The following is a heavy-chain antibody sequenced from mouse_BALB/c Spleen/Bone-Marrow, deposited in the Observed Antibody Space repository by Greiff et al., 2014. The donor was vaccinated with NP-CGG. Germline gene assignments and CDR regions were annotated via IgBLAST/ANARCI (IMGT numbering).Heavy chain of an antibody. J-gene: IGHJ3*01. CDR2: IDPDDSET. CDR1: GNTFTNYW. V-gene: IGHV1-52*01. CDR3: VHFGFAY. Sequence: VQLQQSGAELVRPGASVKLSCKASGNTFTNYWMSWVKQRPEQGLEWIGRIDPDDSETRYNQKFKDKAILTVDKSSSTAYMQLSSLTSEDSAVYYCVHFGFAYWGQGTLVTVSA.